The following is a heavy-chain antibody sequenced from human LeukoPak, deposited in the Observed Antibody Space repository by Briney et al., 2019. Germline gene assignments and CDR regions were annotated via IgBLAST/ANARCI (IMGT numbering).Heavy chain of an antibody. CDR2: IYYSGST. D-gene: IGHD3-9*01. CDR3: ARFYDILTVFDY. V-gene: IGHV4-39*01. J-gene: IGHJ4*02. CDR1: GGSISSRSFY. Sequence: SETLSLTCTVSGGSISSRSFYWGWIRQPPGKGLECIGSIYYSGSTYYNPSLKSRVTISVDTSKNQFSLKLSSVTAADTAVYYCARFYDILTVFDYWGQGTLVTVSS.